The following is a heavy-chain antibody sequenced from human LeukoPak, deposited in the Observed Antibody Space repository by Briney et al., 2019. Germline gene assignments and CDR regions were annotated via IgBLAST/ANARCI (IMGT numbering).Heavy chain of an antibody. Sequence: KTSETLSLTCTVSGGSISSSSYYWGWIRQPPGKGLEWIGSIYYSGSTYYNPSLKSRVTISVDTSKNQFSLKLSSVTAADTAVYYCASRKKTRYYYDSSTYYGMDVWGQGTTVTVSS. V-gene: IGHV4-39*01. CDR2: IYYSGST. CDR3: ASRKKTRYYYDSSTYYGMDV. D-gene: IGHD3-22*01. CDR1: GGSISSSSYY. J-gene: IGHJ6*02.